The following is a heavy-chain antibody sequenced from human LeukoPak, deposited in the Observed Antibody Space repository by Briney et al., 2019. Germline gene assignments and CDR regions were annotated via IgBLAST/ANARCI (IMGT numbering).Heavy chain of an antibody. Sequence: GGSLRLSCAASGFTFSSYAMSWVRQAPGKGLEWVSRIASDGSSTTYADSVKGRFSISRDNAKNTLYLQMNSLRVEDTAVYYCARGRPHGNDYWGQGTLVTVSS. CDR1: GFTFSSYA. D-gene: IGHD4-23*01. V-gene: IGHV3-74*01. CDR2: IASDGSST. CDR3: ARGRPHGNDY. J-gene: IGHJ4*02.